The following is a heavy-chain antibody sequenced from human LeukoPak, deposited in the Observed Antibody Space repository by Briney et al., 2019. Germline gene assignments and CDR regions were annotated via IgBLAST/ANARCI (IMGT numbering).Heavy chain of an antibody. CDR1: GFAFSSRDW. V-gene: IGHV3-7*01. CDR3: ARVRREMKRSLGRITEYSYYYYMDV. J-gene: IGHJ6*03. Sequence: GGSLRLSCVASGFAFSSRDWMTWVRQAPGKGLEWVANIKQDGSEKNYVDSVKGRFTISRDNAKNSLYLQMNSLRAEDTAVYYCARVRREMKRSLGRITEYSYYYYMDVWGKGTTVTVSS. CDR2: IKQDGSEK. D-gene: IGHD2/OR15-2a*01.